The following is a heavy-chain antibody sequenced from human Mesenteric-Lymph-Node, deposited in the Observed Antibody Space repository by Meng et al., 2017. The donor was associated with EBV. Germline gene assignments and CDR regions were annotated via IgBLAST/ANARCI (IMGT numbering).Heavy chain of an antibody. D-gene: IGHD3-3*01. Sequence: QVQLQQWGAGLLTPSETLSLTCAVYGGSFSGYYWSWIRQPPGKGLEWSGEINHSGSTNYNPSLKSRVTISVDTSKNQFSLKLSSVTAADTAVYYCARGRLYDFWSGQYYFDYWGQGTLVTVSS. CDR2: INHSGST. CDR3: ARGRLYDFWSGQYYFDY. J-gene: IGHJ4*02. V-gene: IGHV4-34*01. CDR1: GGSFSGYY.